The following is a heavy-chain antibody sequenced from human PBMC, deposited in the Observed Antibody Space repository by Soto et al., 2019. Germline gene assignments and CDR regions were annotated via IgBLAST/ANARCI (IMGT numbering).Heavy chain of an antibody. CDR3: ARDAYSYGLNWFDP. CDR1: GGSISSYY. D-gene: IGHD5-18*01. Sequence: SETLSLTCTVSGGSISSYYWRWIRQPPGKGLEWIGYIYYSGSTNYNPSLKSRVTISVDTSKNQFSLTLSSVTAADTAVYYCARDAYSYGLNWFDPWGQGTLVTVSS. J-gene: IGHJ5*02. V-gene: IGHV4-59*01. CDR2: IYYSGST.